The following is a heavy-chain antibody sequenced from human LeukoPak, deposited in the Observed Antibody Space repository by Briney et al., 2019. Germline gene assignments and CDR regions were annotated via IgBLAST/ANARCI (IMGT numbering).Heavy chain of an antibody. J-gene: IGHJ4*02. CDR1: GGSFSGYY. CDR2: INHSGST. D-gene: IGHD2-15*01. V-gene: IGHV4-34*01. CDR3: ARGGQIYCSGGSCYILHY. Sequence: PSETLSLTCAVYGGSFSGYYWSWIRQPPGKGLEWIGEINHSGSTNYNPSLKSRVTISVDTSKNQFSLKLSSVTAADTAVYYCARGGQIYCSGGSCYILHYWGQGTLVTVSS.